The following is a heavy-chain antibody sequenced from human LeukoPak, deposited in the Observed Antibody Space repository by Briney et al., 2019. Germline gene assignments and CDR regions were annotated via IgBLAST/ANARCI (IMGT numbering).Heavy chain of an antibody. CDR2: ITSTSAYI. CDR1: GFTFSSYT. Sequence: GGSLRLSCAASGFTFSSYTINWVRQAPGKGLEWVSSITSTSAYIYYADSVKGRFTISRDNAKNSLYLQMNSLRAEDTAVYYCARDLGGWYFDYWGQGTLVTVSS. D-gene: IGHD2-15*01. J-gene: IGHJ4*02. V-gene: IGHV3-21*01. CDR3: ARDLGGWYFDY.